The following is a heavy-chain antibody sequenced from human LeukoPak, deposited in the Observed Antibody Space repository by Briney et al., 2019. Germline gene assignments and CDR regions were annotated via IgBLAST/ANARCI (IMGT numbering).Heavy chain of an antibody. V-gene: IGHV1-69*06. Sequence: SVKASCKDSGGTFRNYAISGGGQAPGQGREGMGGIIPMFGAANYAQKFQGRVTIIADKSTSTTYVELISLKSEDTAVYYCSRDDRDYYDSSDYVTWGQGTLVTVSS. CDR3: SRDDRDYYDSSDYVT. J-gene: IGHJ4*02. CDR1: GGTFRNYA. D-gene: IGHD3-22*01. CDR2: IIPMFGAA.